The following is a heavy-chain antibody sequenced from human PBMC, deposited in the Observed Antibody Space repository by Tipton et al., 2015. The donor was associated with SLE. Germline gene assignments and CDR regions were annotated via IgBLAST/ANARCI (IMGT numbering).Heavy chain of an antibody. V-gene: IGHV4-38-2*02. CDR1: GGSISSGYY. Sequence: TLSLTCTVSGGSISSGYYWGWIRQPPGKGLEWIGSIYHSGSTYYNPSLKSRVTISVDTSKNQFSLKLSSVTAADTAVYYCARTQYDFWSGYYGDWGQGTLVTVSS. J-gene: IGHJ4*02. CDR2: IYHSGST. D-gene: IGHD3-3*01. CDR3: ARTQYDFWSGYYGD.